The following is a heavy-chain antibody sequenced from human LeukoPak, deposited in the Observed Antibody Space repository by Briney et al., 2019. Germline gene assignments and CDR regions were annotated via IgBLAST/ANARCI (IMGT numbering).Heavy chain of an antibody. Sequence: GGSLRLSCAASGFTFSRYGIHWVRQAPGKGLEWVAAISSDGTNKNYADSVKGRITISRDNSKNTLYLQMNSLRVEDTAVYYCASTNYYGSGSYWGGVFDYWGQGTLVTVSS. J-gene: IGHJ4*02. V-gene: IGHV3-30*03. CDR3: ASTNYYGSGSYWGGVFDY. D-gene: IGHD3-10*01. CDR2: ISSDGTNK. CDR1: GFTFSRYG.